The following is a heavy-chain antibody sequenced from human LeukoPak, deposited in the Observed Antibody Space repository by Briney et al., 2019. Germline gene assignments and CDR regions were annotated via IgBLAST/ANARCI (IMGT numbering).Heavy chain of an antibody. Sequence: ASVTVSCKASGYTFTSYGISWVRQAPGQGLEWMGWISAYNGNTNYAQKLQGRVTMTTDTSTSTAYMELRSLRSDDTAVYYCARQGRTWQWLVVEYFQHWGQGTLVTVSS. V-gene: IGHV1-18*01. CDR3: ARQGRTWQWLVVEYFQH. J-gene: IGHJ1*01. CDR2: ISAYNGNT. CDR1: GYTFTSYG. D-gene: IGHD6-19*01.